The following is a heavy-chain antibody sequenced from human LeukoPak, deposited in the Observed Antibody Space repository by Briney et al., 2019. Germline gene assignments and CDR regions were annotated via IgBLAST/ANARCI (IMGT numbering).Heavy chain of an antibody. CDR2: IRPDGSYK. V-gene: IGHV3-30*02. CDR1: GFSFTTKG. J-gene: IGHJ4*02. D-gene: IGHD3-10*01. Sequence: GGSLRLSCGASGFSFTTKGMHWVRQAPGKGLEWVAFIRPDGSYKYYADSVKGRFTISRDDSKNTLYLEVISLTAEDTAVYYCAKDDAWLRFGEWSQGTLVTVSS. CDR3: AKDDAWLRFGE.